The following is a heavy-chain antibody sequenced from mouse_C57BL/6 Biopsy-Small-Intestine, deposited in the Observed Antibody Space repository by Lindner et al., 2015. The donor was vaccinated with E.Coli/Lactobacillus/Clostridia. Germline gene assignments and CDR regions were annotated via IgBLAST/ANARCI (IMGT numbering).Heavy chain of an antibody. CDR1: GFTFSRYG. J-gene: IGHJ4*01. CDR2: INSGGSYT. V-gene: IGHV5-6*01. CDR3: AREITTAMDY. D-gene: IGHD2-4*01. Sequence: VQLQESGGDLVKPGGSLKLSCAASGFTFSRYGMSWVRQTPDKRLEWVATINSGGSYTYYPDSVKGRFTISRDNAKNTLYLQMSSLKSEDTAMYYCAREITTAMDYWGQGTSVTVSS.